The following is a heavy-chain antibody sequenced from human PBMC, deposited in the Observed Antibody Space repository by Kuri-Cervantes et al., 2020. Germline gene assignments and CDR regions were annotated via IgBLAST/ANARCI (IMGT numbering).Heavy chain of an antibody. CDR3: TTDDRIAAAEADY. CDR2: MRSDGGTK. V-gene: IGHV3-30*02. D-gene: IGHD6-13*01. CDR1: GFTFSNYG. J-gene: IGHJ4*02. Sequence: GESLKISCATSGFTFSNYGMHWVRQAPGKGLEWVAFMRSDGGTKFYGDSVKGRFTISRDNFKNTLDLQMNSLKTEDTAVYYCTTDDRIAAAEADYWGQGTLVTVSS.